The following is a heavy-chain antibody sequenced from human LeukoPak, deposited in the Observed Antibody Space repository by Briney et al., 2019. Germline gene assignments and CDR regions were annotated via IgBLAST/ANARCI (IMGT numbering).Heavy chain of an antibody. J-gene: IGHJ5*02. CDR1: GFTFSSYS. V-gene: IGHV3-21*01. CDR2: ISSSSSYI. CDR3: ARGSSNIAARNNCFDP. Sequence: PGGSLRLSCAASGFTFSSYSMNWVRQAPGKGLEWVSSISSSSSYIYYADSVKGRFTISRDNAKNSLYLQMNSLRAEDTAVYYCARGSSNIAARNNCFDPWGQGTLVTVSS. D-gene: IGHD6-6*01.